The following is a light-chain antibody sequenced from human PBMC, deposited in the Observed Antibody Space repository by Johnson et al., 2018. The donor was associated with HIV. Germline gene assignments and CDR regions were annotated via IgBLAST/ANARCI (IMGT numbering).Light chain of an antibody. Sequence: QSVLTQPPSVSAAPGQKVTISCSGSSSNIGNNYVSWYQQLPGTAPKLLIYESNKRPSGIPDRFSGSKSGTSATLGITGLQTGDEADYYCGTWDDSLSALYVFGTWTKVTFL. V-gene: IGLV1-51*02. J-gene: IGLJ1*01. CDR2: ESN. CDR1: SSNIGNNY. CDR3: GTWDDSLSALYV.